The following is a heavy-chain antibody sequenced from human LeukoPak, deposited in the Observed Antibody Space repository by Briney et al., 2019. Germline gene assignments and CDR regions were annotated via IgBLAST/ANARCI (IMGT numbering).Heavy chain of an antibody. D-gene: IGHD3-22*01. CDR3: AGSPYYYDSSGYYVLDY. V-gene: IGHV4-39*01. CDR1: GGSISSSSYY. CDR2: IYYSGST. Sequence: SETLSLTCTVSGGSISSSSYYWGWIRQPPGKGLEWIGSIYYSGSTYYNPSLKSRVTISVDTSKNQFSLKLSSVTAADTAVYYCAGSPYYYDSSGYYVLDYWGQGTLVTVSS. J-gene: IGHJ4*02.